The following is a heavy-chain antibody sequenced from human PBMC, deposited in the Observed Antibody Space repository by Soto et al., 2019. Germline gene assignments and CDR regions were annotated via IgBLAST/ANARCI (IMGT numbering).Heavy chain of an antibody. V-gene: IGHV5-51*01. Sequence: KIASTCTRYRFYSYLIGWACKITGKELEWMGIIYPGDSDTRYSPSFQGQVTISADKSISTAYLQWSSLKASDTAMYYCARPSRSSSSWDTHYFDYWGQGTLVTVSS. J-gene: IGHJ4*02. CDR1: RYRFYSYL. CDR2: IYPGDSDT. D-gene: IGHD6-13*01. CDR3: ARPSRSSSSWDTHYFDY.